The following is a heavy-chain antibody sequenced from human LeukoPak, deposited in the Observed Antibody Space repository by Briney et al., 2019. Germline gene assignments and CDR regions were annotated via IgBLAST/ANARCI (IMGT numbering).Heavy chain of an antibody. CDR1: DGSISSSSYY. CDR2: IYYSGST. V-gene: IGHV4-39*01. Sequence: SETLSLTCTVSDGSISSSSYYWGWIRQPPGKGLEWIASIYYSGSTYYNPSLKSRVTISVDASKNQFSLKLISVTAADTAVYYCARQTDGAGTAGGDYWGQGTLVTVSS. CDR3: ARQTDGAGTAGGDY. J-gene: IGHJ4*02. D-gene: IGHD3-10*01.